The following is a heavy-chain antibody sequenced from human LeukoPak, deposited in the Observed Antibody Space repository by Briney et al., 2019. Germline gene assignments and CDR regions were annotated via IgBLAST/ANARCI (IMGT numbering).Heavy chain of an antibody. CDR2: IYYSGTT. V-gene: IGHV4-59*12. J-gene: IGHJ3*02. CDR3: AREDRDGYNLGAFDI. D-gene: IGHD5-24*01. Sequence: PAETLSLTCTVSGGSISSYYWSWIRQPPGKGLEWIAYIYYSGTTKYNPPLKSRVTISVDTSKNQFSLKVRSVTAADTAVYYCAREDRDGYNLGAFDIWGQGTMVTVSS. CDR1: GGSISSYY.